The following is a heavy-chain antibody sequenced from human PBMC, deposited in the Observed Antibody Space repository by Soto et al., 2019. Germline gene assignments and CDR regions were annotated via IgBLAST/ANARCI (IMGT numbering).Heavy chain of an antibody. CDR3: ARVRRSPIQLWPYFDY. D-gene: IGHD5-18*01. V-gene: IGHV1-69*12. CDR1: GGTFSSYA. CDR2: IIPIFGTA. J-gene: IGHJ4*02. Sequence: QVQLVQSGAEVKKPGSSVKVSCKASGGTFSSYAISWVRQAPGQGLEWMGGIIPIFGTANYAQKFQGRVTITAAESSSTAYMGLSSLSSEEPAVYHCARVRRSPIQLWPYFDYWGQGTLVTVSS.